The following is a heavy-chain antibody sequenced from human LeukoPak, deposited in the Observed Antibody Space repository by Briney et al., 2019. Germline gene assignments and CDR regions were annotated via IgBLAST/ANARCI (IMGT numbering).Heavy chain of an antibody. CDR2: IIPILRQS. D-gene: IGHD5-12*01. Sequence: SVRRSCTASGGTFRPFAIKRGRHAPGQGLEWMGRIIPILRQSNYKQKFQGPVSITADEVTNTAYMELNSLRSEDTAVYYCPTGGAYADALDIWGQGTMVTVSS. CDR3: PTGGAYADALDI. J-gene: IGHJ3*02. V-gene: IGHV1-69*11. CDR1: GGTFRPFA.